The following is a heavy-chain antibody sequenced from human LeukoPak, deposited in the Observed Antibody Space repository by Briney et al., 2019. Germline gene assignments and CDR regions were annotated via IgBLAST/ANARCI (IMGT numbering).Heavy chain of an antibody. V-gene: IGHV3-30*18. CDR1: GFTFSSYG. CDR3: AKDGGLGDADY. J-gene: IGHJ4*02. Sequence: GRSLRLSCAASGFTFSSYGVHWVRQAPGKGLEWVAVISYDGSNKYYADSVKGRFTISRDNSKNTLYLQMNSLRAEDTAVYYCAKDGGLGDADYWGQGTLVTVSS. CDR2: ISYDGSNK. D-gene: IGHD3-16*01.